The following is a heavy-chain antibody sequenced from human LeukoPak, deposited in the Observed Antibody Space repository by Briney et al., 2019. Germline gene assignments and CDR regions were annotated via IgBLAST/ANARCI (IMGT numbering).Heavy chain of an antibody. Sequence: PGGSLRLSCAASGFTFSSYSMNWVRQAPGKGLEWVSSISSSSSYIYYADSVKGRFTISRDNAKNPLYLQMNSLRAEDTAVYYCARDVASAYYYGSGSYAWFDPWGQGTLVTVSS. J-gene: IGHJ5*02. V-gene: IGHV3-21*01. CDR2: ISSSSSYI. CDR3: ARDVASAYYYGSGSYAWFDP. D-gene: IGHD3-10*01. CDR1: GFTFSSYS.